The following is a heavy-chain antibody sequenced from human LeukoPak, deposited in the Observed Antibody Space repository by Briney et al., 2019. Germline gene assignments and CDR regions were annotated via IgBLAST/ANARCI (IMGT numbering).Heavy chain of an antibody. CDR2: ISYDGSNK. V-gene: IGHV3-30*18. CDR1: GFTFSSYG. CDR3: AKDLSGRWLQSGLGY. Sequence: PGRSLRLSCAASGFTFSSYGMHWVRQAPGKGLEWVAVISYDGSNKYYADSVKGRFAISRDNSKNTLYLQMNSLRAEDTAAYYCAKDLSGRWLQSGLGYWGQGTLVTVSS. J-gene: IGHJ4*02. D-gene: IGHD5-24*01.